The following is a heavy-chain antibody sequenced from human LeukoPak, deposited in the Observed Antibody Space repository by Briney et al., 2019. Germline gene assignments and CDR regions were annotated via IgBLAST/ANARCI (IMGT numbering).Heavy chain of an antibody. CDR3: ARVYSSSWYSPSWYFDL. J-gene: IGHJ2*01. V-gene: IGHV3-11*04. Sequence: PGGSLRLSCAASGFTFSDYYMSWIRQAPGKGLEWVSYISSSGSTIYYADSVKGRFTISRDNAKNSLYLQMNSLRAEDTAVYYCARVYSSSWYSPSWYFDLWGRGTLVTVSS. CDR2: ISSSGSTI. CDR1: GFTFSDYY. D-gene: IGHD6-13*01.